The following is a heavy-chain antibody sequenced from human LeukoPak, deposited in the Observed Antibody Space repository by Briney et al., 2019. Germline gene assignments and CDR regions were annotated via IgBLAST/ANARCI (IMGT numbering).Heavy chain of an antibody. Sequence: PGGSLRLSCAASGFTFSGSAMHWVRQASGKGLEWVGRIRSKANRYATAYAASVKGRFTISRDDSKNTAYLQMNSLKTEDTAVYYCTRGSHDSSGYYHDYWGQGNLVTVSS. D-gene: IGHD3-22*01. V-gene: IGHV3-73*01. CDR3: TRGSHDSSGYYHDY. CDR2: IRSKANRYAT. J-gene: IGHJ4*02. CDR1: GFTFSGSA.